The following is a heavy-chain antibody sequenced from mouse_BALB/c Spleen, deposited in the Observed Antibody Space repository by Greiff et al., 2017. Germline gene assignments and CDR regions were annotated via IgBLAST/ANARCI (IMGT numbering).Heavy chain of an antibody. Sequence: VQLKESGAELVKPGASVKLSCTASGFNIKDTYMHWVKQRPEQGLEWIGRIDPANGNTKYDPKFQGKATITADTSSNTAYLQLSSLTSEDTAVYYCARAGDYGNSYAMDYWGQGTSVTVSS. CDR2: IDPANGNT. J-gene: IGHJ4*01. CDR1: GFNIKDTY. D-gene: IGHD2-1*01. CDR3: ARAGDYGNSYAMDY. V-gene: IGHV14-3*02.